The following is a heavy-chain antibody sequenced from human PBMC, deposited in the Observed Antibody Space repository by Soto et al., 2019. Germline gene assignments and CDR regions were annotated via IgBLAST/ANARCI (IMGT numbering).Heavy chain of an antibody. Sequence: QVQLQESGPGLVKPSETLSLTCTVSGGSISSYYWSWIRQPPGKGLEWIGYIYYSGSTNYNPSLKIRITRSVDTSKNQSSLKLSSVTAADTAVYYCARARLSRSWWFDPWGQGTLVTVSS. CDR1: GGSISSYY. CDR2: IYYSGST. CDR3: ARARLSRSWWFDP. D-gene: IGHD3-10*01. V-gene: IGHV4-59*01. J-gene: IGHJ5*02.